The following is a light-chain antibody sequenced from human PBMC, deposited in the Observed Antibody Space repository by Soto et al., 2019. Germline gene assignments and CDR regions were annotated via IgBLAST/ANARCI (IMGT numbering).Light chain of an antibody. J-gene: IGKJ2*01. CDR2: GAS. CDR1: QSISSD. Sequence: ETVMTQSPATLSVSPGERATLSCRASQSISSDLAWYQQKPGQAPRLLIYGASTTATGIPGRFSGSGSGREFTLTISSLQSEDFALYYCQQYNNWPRTFGMGTKLEIK. CDR3: QQYNNWPRT. V-gene: IGKV3-15*01.